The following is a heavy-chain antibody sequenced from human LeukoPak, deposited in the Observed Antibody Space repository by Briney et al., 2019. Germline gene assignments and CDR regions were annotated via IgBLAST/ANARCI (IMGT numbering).Heavy chain of an antibody. V-gene: IGHV3-23*01. CDR1: GFTFSSYA. CDR2: ISGSGGST. Sequence: GGSLRLSCAASGFTFSSYAMSWVRQAPGKGLEWVSAISGSGGSTYYADSVKGRFTISRDNSKNTLYLQMNSLRAEDTAVYYCAKIMTSMIVVVITAPLDYWGQGTLVTVSS. J-gene: IGHJ4*02. CDR3: AKIMTSMIVVVITAPLDY. D-gene: IGHD3-22*01.